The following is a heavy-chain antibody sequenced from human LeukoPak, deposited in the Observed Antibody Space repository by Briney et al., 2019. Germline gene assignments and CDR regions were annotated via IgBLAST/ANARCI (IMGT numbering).Heavy chain of an antibody. CDR1: GGSISSYY. CDR2: IYYSGST. J-gene: IGHJ4*02. CDR3: ARHVTQRHCSSPYYFDY. V-gene: IGHV4-59*08. Sequence: SETLSLTCTVSGGSISSYYWSWIRQPPGKGLEWIGYIYYSGSTNYNPSLKSRVTISVDTSKNQFSLKLSSVTAADTAVYYCARHVTQRHCSSPYYFDYWGQGTLVTVSS. D-gene: IGHD6-6*01.